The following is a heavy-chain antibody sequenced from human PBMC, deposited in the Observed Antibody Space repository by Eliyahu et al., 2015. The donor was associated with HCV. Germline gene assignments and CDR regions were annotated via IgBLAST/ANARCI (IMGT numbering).Heavy chain of an antibody. Sequence: QLQLQESGPGLVKPSETLSLTCTVSGGSISSSSYYWGWIRQPPGKGLEWIGSIYYSGSTYYNPSLKSRVTISVDTSKNQFSLKLSSVTAADTAVYYCARPRSRDCSSTSCPKNFWGDWFDPWGQGTLVTVSS. CDR2: IYYSGST. CDR3: ARPRSRDCSSTSCPKNFWGDWFDP. CDR1: GGSISSSSYY. D-gene: IGHD2-2*01. V-gene: IGHV4-39*01. J-gene: IGHJ5*02.